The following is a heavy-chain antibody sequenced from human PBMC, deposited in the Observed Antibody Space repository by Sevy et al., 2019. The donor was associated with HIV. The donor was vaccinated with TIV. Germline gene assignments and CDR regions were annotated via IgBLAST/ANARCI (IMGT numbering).Heavy chain of an antibody. V-gene: IGHV4-59*01. CDR2: IYYSGST. Sequence: SETLSLTCTVSGGSISSFYWSWIRQPPGKGLEWIGYIYYSGSTNYNPSLKSRVTISVDTSKNQFSLKLSSVTAADTAVYYCARGAYYFDYWGQGTLVTASS. CDR1: GGSISSFY. J-gene: IGHJ4*02. CDR3: ARGAYYFDY.